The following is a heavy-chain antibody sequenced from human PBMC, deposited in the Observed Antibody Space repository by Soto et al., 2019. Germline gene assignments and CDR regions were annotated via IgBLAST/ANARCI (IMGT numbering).Heavy chain of an antibody. CDR1: GFTFSGSA. D-gene: IGHD2-8*02. CDR3: TRIRVTGNFDY. J-gene: IGHJ4*02. CDR2: IRSKANSYAT. Sequence: EVQLVESGGGLVQPGGSLKLSCAASGFTFSGSAMHWVRQASGKGLEWVGRIRSKANSYATAYAASVKGRFTISRDDSENTADLQMNSLKTEDTAVYYCTRIRVTGNFDYWGQGTLVTVSS. V-gene: IGHV3-73*02.